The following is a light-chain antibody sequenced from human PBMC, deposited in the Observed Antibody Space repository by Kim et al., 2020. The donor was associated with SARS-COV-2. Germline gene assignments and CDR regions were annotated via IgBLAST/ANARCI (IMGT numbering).Light chain of an antibody. CDR1: SSDIGGYNH. V-gene: IGLV2-8*01. CDR2: EVS. CDR3: SSYGGNNNWV. J-gene: IGLJ3*02. Sequence: GQSVTISCTGTSSDIGGYNHVSWYRQHPGKAPKLMIYEVSKWPSGVPDRFSGSKSGNTASLTVSGLQADDEANYYCSSYGGNNNWVFGGGTQLTVL.